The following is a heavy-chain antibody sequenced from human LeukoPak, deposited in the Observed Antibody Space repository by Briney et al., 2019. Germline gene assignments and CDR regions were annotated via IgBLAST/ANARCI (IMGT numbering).Heavy chain of an antibody. CDR1: GFTFSSYN. V-gene: IGHV3-21*01. D-gene: IGHD2-2*01. CDR2: ISSSSSYV. CDR3: ARGSLYCSSTSCRPRYYYYYMDV. Sequence: PGGSLRLSCAASGFTFSSYNMNWVRQAPGKGMEWVSSISSSSSYVYYADSVKGRFTISRDNAKNSLYLQMNSLRAEDTAVYYCARGSLYCSSTSCRPRYYYYYMDVWGKGTTVTVSS. J-gene: IGHJ6*03.